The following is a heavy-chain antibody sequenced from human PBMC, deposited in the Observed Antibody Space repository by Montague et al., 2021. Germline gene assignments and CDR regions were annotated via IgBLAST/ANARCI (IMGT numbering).Heavy chain of an antibody. D-gene: IGHD2-8*01. CDR1: GGSISSSNYH. J-gene: IGHJ4*02. CDR2: ITYTGNT. CDR3: ARLDIVLIYWGFDY. Sequence: SETLSLTCIDSGGSISSSNYHWGWIRQPPGKGLEWIGSITYTGNTYYNPSLKSRVTVSVDTSRNQFSLKLTSVTAADTAVYYCARLDIVLIYWGFDYWGQGTLVTVSS. V-gene: IGHV4-39*01.